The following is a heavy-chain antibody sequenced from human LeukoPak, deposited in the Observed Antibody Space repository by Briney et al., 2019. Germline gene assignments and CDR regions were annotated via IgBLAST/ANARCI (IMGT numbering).Heavy chain of an antibody. V-gene: IGHV4-30-4*01. Sequence: PSETLSLTCTVSGGSISSGDYYWSWIRQPPGKGLEWIGYIYYSGSTSYNPSLKSRVSISVDTSRNHFSLKLSSVTAADTAVYYCGRVLTGYSLDYWGQGTLVTVSS. CDR1: GGSISSGDYY. CDR3: GRVLTGYSLDY. D-gene: IGHD3-9*01. J-gene: IGHJ4*02. CDR2: IYYSGST.